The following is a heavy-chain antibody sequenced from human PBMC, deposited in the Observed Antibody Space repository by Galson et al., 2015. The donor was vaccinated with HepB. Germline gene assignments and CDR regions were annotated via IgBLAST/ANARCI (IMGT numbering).Heavy chain of an antibody. CDR3: ARAPRSGSYYHPYYFDY. CDR1: GFTFSSYA. Sequence: SLRLSCAASGFTFSSYAMHWVRQAPGKGLEWVAVISYDGSNKYYADSVKGRFTISRDNSKNTLYLQMNSLRAEDTAVYYCARAPRSGSYYHPYYFDYWGQGTLVTVSS. CDR2: ISYDGSNK. V-gene: IGHV3-30-3*01. D-gene: IGHD1-26*01. J-gene: IGHJ4*02.